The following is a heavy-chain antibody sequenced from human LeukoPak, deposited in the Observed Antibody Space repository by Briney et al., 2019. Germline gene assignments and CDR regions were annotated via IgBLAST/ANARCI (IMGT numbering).Heavy chain of an antibody. V-gene: IGHV1-46*01. J-gene: IGHJ6*03. CDR3: ARGSSSSVLYYYYYYMDV. Sequence: ASVKVSCEASGYTFTSYYLHWVRQAPGQGLEWMAIINPSSGRTNYAQKFQGRATMTRDMSTSTVYMEVSSLRSEDTAVYYCARGSSSSVLYYYYYYMDVWGQGTTVTVSS. CDR2: INPSSGRT. D-gene: IGHD6-6*01. CDR1: GYTFTSYY.